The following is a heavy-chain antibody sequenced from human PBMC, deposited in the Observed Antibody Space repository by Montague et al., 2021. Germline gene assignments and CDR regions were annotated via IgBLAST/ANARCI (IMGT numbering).Heavy chain of an antibody. V-gene: IGHV4-38-2*02. CDR3: ARGRDRYYYMDI. CDR2: VSHGGRT. CDR1: RSLINSDYY. Sequence: SETLSLTCTVSRSLINSDYYCGWVRQPPGKGLEWLGSVSHGGRTYYYTSLKRRVTISVDTSNNHVSLKLRSVTAADTALYYCARGRDRYYYMDIWGKGTTVTVSS. J-gene: IGHJ6*03.